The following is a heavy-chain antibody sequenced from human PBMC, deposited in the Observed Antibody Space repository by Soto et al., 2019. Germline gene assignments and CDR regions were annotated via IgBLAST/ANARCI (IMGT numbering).Heavy chain of an antibody. V-gene: IGHV4-39*01. CDR3: VRHVRELSGLRSYDFFPY. CDR1: GGSSGCVTFF. CDR2: MFYRGST. D-gene: IGHD3-10*02. J-gene: IGHJ4*02. Sequence: TQPLTETPSGGSSGCVTFFWGWLKKPPGKGLEWIGNMFYRGSTYYNPSLKSRVAVVVDTSKNQFSLRLSSMTAADTAVYYCVRHVRELSGLRSYDFFPYWGQGIQVPVSS.